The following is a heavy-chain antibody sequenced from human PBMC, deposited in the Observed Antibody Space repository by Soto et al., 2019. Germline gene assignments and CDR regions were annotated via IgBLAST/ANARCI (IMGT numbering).Heavy chain of an antibody. Sequence: QVQLVQSGPEVKKPGASVKVSCKTSGYTFTSYGISWVRQAPGQGLEWMGWISTYKGNTNYAQKFQGRVTMTTDTSTCTAYMELRSLRSDDSAVYYCATRSPAFDYWGQGTLVTVSS. CDR1: GYTFTSYG. V-gene: IGHV1-18*01. CDR2: ISTYKGNT. J-gene: IGHJ4*02. CDR3: ATRSPAFDY.